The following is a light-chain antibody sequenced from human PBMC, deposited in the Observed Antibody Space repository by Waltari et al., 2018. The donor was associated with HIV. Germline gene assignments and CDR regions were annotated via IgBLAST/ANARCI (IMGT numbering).Light chain of an antibody. CDR2: RNY. V-gene: IGLV1-47*01. CDR1: SSNIGSSY. CDR3: STWDDSLNGVL. Sequence: QSVLTQSPSASGTPGQRVTISCSGSSSNIGSSYVYWYQKVPGTAPKLLIYRNYQRPSGVPDRFSGSKSGTTASLAISGLRSEDEADYYCSTWDDSLNGVLFGGGTKLTVL. J-gene: IGLJ2*01.